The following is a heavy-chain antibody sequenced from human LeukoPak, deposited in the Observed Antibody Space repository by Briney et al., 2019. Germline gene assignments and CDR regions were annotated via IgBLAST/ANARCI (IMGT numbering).Heavy chain of an antibody. CDR3: AKDVNGAVDY. J-gene: IGHJ4*02. V-gene: IGHV3-53*05. Sequence: GGSLRLSCAASGLIVSSNYMAWVRQAPGKGLEWVSVIYSGGSIYYADSVKGRFTISRDNSKNPLYLQMNSLRAEDTAVYYCAKDVNGAVDYWGQGTLVTVSS. CDR2: IYSGGSI. CDR1: GLIVSSNY. D-gene: IGHD3-10*01.